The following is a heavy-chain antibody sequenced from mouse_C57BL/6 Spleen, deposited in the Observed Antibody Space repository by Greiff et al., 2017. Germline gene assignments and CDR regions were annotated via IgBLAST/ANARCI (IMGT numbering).Heavy chain of an antibody. Sequence: QVHVKQSGPELVKPGASVKISCKASGYAFSSSWMNWVKQRPGKGLEWIGRIYPGDGDTNYNGKFKGKATLTADKSSSTAYMQLSSLTSEDSAVYFCARDPTTVVPLDYWGQGTSVTVSS. CDR1: GYAFSSSW. D-gene: IGHD1-1*01. CDR3: ARDPTTVVPLDY. CDR2: IYPGDGDT. V-gene: IGHV1-82*01. J-gene: IGHJ4*01.